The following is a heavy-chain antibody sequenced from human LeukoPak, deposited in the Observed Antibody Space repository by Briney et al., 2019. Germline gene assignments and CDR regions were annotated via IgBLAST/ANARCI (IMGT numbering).Heavy chain of an antibody. Sequence: GGSLRLSCVASGFTFDNAWINWVRQAPGKGLEWVGRIKKKNEGGATEYAAPVKGRFTISRDDSSYILYLQMNSLKTEDTAMYFCTSSGNPSLTDIWGQGTMVTVSS. CDR1: GFTFDNAW. J-gene: IGHJ3*02. D-gene: IGHD1-26*01. V-gene: IGHV3-15*07. CDR2: IKKKNEGGAT. CDR3: TSSGNPSLTDI.